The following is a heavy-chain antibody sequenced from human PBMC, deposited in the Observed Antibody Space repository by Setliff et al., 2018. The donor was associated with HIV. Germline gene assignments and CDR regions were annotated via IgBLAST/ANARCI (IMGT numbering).Heavy chain of an antibody. CDR2: ISSTSTTI. CDR1: EFTFSTYS. J-gene: IGHJ4*02. V-gene: IGHV3-48*04. D-gene: IGHD6-6*01. Sequence: GGSLRLSCAASEFTFSTYSMNWVRQAPGKGLEWVSYISSTSTTIYYADSVRGRFTISRDNANNSLYLQMNSLRAEDTAVYFCARGGGAARRVIGYWGQGTLVTVSS. CDR3: ARGGGAARRVIGY.